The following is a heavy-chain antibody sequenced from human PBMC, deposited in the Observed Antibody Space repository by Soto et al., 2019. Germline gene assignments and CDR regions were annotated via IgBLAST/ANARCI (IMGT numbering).Heavy chain of an antibody. J-gene: IGHJ4*02. CDR1: GDTLTELS. Sequence: QVQLVQSGAEVKKPGASVKVSCKASGDTLTELSMHWGRRVHGKGLEGMGSFDPEDGETFYAQKFQGRVTMTEDTSTDTAYMELSSLISEDTAVYYGAAGPFTMGRGVIIKIKVCVGHWGQGTMVTVSS. CDR3: AAGPFTMGRGVIIKIKVCVGH. V-gene: IGHV1-24*01. CDR2: FDPEDGET. D-gene: IGHD3-10*01.